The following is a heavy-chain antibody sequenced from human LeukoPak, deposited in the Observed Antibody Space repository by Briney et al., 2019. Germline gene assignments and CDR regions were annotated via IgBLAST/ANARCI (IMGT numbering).Heavy chain of an antibody. CDR3: ARVRFLEWYFDY. CDR1: GFTFDDYA. Sequence: GGSLRLSCAASGFTFDDYAMHWVRQAPWKGLEWVSLISWDGGSTYYADSVKGRFTISRDNSKNSLYLQMNSLRAEDTALYYCARVRFLEWYFDYWGQGTLVTVSS. J-gene: IGHJ4*02. D-gene: IGHD3-3*01. V-gene: IGHV3-43D*03. CDR2: ISWDGGST.